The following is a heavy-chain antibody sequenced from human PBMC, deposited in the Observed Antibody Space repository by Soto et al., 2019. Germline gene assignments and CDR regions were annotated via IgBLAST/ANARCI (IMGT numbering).Heavy chain of an antibody. V-gene: IGHV4-39*01. CDR2: IYYSGST. J-gene: IGHJ6*02. CDR3: ARHEGSSYGDYPKYYYYYYGMDV. Sequence: SETLSLTCTVSGGSISSSSYYWGWIRQPPGKGLEWIGSIYYSGSTYYNPSLKSRVTISVDTSKNQFSLKLSSVTAADTAVYYCARHEGSSYGDYPKYYYYYYGMDVWGQGTTVTVSS. D-gene: IGHD4-17*01. CDR1: GGSISSSSYY.